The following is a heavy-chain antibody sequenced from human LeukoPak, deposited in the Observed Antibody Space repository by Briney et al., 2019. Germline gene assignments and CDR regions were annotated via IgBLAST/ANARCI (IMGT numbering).Heavy chain of an antibody. CDR3: ARDLLGEFNADWFDP. Sequence: PSETLSLTCTVSGGSISSSSYNWGWLPPPPGKGLEWIGSIYYSGSTYYNPSLKSRVTISVDTSKNQFSLKLSSVTAADTSVYYCARDLLGEFNADWFDPWGQGTLVTVSS. J-gene: IGHJ5*02. CDR1: GGSISSSSYN. CDR2: IYYSGST. D-gene: IGHD3-10*01. V-gene: IGHV4-39*07.